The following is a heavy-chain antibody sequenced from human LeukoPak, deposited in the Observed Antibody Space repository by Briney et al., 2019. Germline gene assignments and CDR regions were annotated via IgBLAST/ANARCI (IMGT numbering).Heavy chain of an antibody. D-gene: IGHD3-9*01. CDR1: GFTFSSYG. Sequence: GGSLRLSCAASGFTFSSYGMHWVRQAPGKGLEWVAVIWYDGSNEYYADSVKGRFTISRDNSKNTLYLQMNSLRAEDTAVYYCARSVRYFDWLPEYWGQGTLVTVSS. CDR3: ARSVRYFDWLPEY. V-gene: IGHV3-33*01. CDR2: IWYDGSNE. J-gene: IGHJ4*02.